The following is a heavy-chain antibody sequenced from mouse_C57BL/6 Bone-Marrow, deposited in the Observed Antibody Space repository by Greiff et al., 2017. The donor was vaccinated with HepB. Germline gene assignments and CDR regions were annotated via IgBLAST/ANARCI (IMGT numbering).Heavy chain of an antibody. CDR2: ISSGGSYT. Sequence: EVQGVESGGDLVKPGGSLKLSCAASGFTFSSYGMSWVRQTPDKRLEWVATISSGGSYTYYPDSVKGRFTISRDNAKNTLYLQMSSLKSEDTAMYYCARPGYSNYPFYWYFDVWGTGTTVTVSS. CDR3: ARPGYSNYPFYWYFDV. J-gene: IGHJ1*03. D-gene: IGHD2-5*01. V-gene: IGHV5-6*01. CDR1: GFTFSSYG.